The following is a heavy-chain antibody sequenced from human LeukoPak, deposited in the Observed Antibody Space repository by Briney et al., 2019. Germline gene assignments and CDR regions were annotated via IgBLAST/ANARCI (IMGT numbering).Heavy chain of an antibody. CDR2: ISAGNGNT. CDR1: GYTFTSYA. V-gene: IGHV1-3*01. Sequence: ASVKVSCKASGYTFTSYAIHWVRQAPGQRLEWMGWISAGNGNTKYSQNFQGRVTFISNTSATTAFMELSSLRSEDAAVYYCARDSGSGNTDYWGQGTLVTVSS. D-gene: IGHD1-26*01. CDR3: ARDSGSGNTDY. J-gene: IGHJ4*02.